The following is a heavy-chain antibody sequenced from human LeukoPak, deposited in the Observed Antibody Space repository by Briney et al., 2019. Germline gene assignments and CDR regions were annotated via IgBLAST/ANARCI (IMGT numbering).Heavy chain of an antibody. CDR3: AREAIRTLIGYCTNGVCRAFDP. J-gene: IGHJ5*02. D-gene: IGHD2-8*01. CDR1: GFTFTSSA. Sequence: SVKVSCKASGFTFTSSAMQWVRQARGQRLEWIGWIVVGSGNTNYAQKFQERVTITRDTSTSTAYMELSSLRSEDTAVYYCAREAIRTLIGYCTNGVCRAFDPWGQGTLVTVSS. CDR2: IVVGSGNT. V-gene: IGHV1-58*02.